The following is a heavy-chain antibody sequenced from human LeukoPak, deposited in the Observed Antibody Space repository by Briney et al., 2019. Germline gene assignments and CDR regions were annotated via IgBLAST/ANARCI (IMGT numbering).Heavy chain of an antibody. D-gene: IGHD1-26*01. Sequence: PSETLSLTCAVYGGSFSGYYWSWIRQPPGKGLEWIGEINHSGSTNYNPSLKSRVTISVDTSKNQFSLKLSSVTAADTAVHCCARHLRAVGARTFDYWGQGTLVTVSS. CDR3: ARHLRAVGARTFDY. J-gene: IGHJ4*02. CDR1: GGSFSGYY. V-gene: IGHV4-34*01. CDR2: INHSGST.